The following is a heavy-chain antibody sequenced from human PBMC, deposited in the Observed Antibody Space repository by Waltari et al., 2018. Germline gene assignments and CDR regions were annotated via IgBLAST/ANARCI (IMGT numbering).Heavy chain of an antibody. Sequence: QVQLQQWGAGLLKPSETLSLTCAVYGGSFSGYYWSWIRQPPGKGLEWIGEINHRGSTNYNPSLKSRVTISVDTSKNQFSLKLSSVTAADTAVYYCARLPEKIAARNWYFDLWGRGTLVTVSS. D-gene: IGHD6-6*01. CDR3: ARLPEKIAARNWYFDL. V-gene: IGHV4-34*01. J-gene: IGHJ2*01. CDR2: INHRGST. CDR1: GGSFSGYY.